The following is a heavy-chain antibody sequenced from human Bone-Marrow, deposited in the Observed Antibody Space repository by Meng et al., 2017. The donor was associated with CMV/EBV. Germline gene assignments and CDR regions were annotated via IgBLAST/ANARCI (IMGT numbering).Heavy chain of an antibody. Sequence: ASVKVSCKASGYTFTSYGISWVRQAPGQGLEWMGWISPYNGNTNHAQKLQGSVTMTTHTSTSTAYMVLRSLRSDDTAVYYCARRGGYSNSFDYWGQGTLVTVSS. J-gene: IGHJ5*01. V-gene: IGHV1-18*01. D-gene: IGHD5-12*01. CDR1: GYTFTSYG. CDR3: ARRGGYSNSFDY. CDR2: ISPYNGNT.